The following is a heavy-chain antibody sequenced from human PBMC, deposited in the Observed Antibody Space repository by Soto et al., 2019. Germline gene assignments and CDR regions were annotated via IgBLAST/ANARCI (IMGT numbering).Heavy chain of an antibody. Sequence: GESLKISCKGSGYSFTSYWISLVRQMPGKGMEWMGRIDPSDSYTNYSPSFQGHVTISEDKSISTAYLQWRSLKASDTAMYYCSRHGGVAAAGPDYWGQGTLVTVSS. CDR2: IDPSDSYT. CDR3: SRHGGVAAAGPDY. V-gene: IGHV5-10-1*01. J-gene: IGHJ4*02. D-gene: IGHD6-13*01. CDR1: GYSFTSYW.